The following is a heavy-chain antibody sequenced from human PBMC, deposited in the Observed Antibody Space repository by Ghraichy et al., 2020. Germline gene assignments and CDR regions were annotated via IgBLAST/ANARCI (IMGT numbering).Heavy chain of an antibody. CDR1: GFTFSSYW. J-gene: IGHJ4*02. CDR2: IKQDGSEK. D-gene: IGHD6-19*01. CDR3: ARDRGQWLKYFDY. V-gene: IGHV3-7*03. Sequence: GVSLNISCAASGFTFSSYWMSWVRQAPGKGLEWVANIKQDGSEKYYVDSVKGRFTISRDNAKNSLYLQMNSLRAEDTAVYYCARDRGQWLKYFDYWGQGTLVTVSS.